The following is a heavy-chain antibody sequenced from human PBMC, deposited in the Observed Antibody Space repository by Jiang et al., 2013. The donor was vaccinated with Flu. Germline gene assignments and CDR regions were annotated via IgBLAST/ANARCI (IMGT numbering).Heavy chain of an antibody. CDR3: ARHASLSHYDSSNKDAFDI. CDR1: GGSISSSSYY. J-gene: IGHJ3*02. V-gene: IGHV4-39*01. Sequence: KPSETLSLTCTVSGGSISSSSYYWGWIRQPPGKGLEWIGSIYYSGSTYYNPSLKSRVTISVDTSKNQFSLKLSSVTAADTAVYYCARHASLSHYDSSNKDAFDIWGQGTMVTVSS. D-gene: IGHD3-22*01. CDR2: IYYSGST.